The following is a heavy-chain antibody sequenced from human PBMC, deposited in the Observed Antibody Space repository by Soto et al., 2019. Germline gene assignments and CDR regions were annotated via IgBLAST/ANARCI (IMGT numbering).Heavy chain of an antibody. V-gene: IGHV1-69*13. CDR2: IIPIFGSV. J-gene: IGHJ6*02. Sequence: ASVKVSCKASGDTFSSYAISWVRQAPGQGPEWMGGIIPIFGSVNYAQKFQGRVRITADESTGTAYMELSSLRSEDTAVYYCARDTALVRSGYYYSGMDVWGQGTTVTVSS. D-gene: IGHD5-18*01. CDR1: GDTFSSYA. CDR3: ARDTALVRSGYYYSGMDV.